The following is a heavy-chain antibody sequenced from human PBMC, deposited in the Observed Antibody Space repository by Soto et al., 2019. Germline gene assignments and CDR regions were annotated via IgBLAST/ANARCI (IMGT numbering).Heavy chain of an antibody. Sequence: GESLKISCKGSGYSFTSYWIGWVRQMPGKGLEWMGIIYPGDSDTRYSPSFQGQVTISADKSISTAYLQWSSLKASDTAMYYCARRGRNPEGYSGYDLDYWGRGTLVTVSS. D-gene: IGHD5-12*01. J-gene: IGHJ4*02. CDR3: ARRGRNPEGYSGYDLDY. CDR1: GYSFTSYW. CDR2: IYPGDSDT. V-gene: IGHV5-51*01.